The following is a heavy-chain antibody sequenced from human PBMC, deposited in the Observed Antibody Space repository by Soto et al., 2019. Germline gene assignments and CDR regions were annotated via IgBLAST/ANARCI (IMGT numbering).Heavy chain of an antibody. CDR3: ARRGIAARFDY. V-gene: IGHV4-39*01. J-gene: IGHJ4*02. D-gene: IGHD6-6*01. Sequence: QLQLQESGPGLVKPSETLSLTCTVSGGSISSSSYYWGWIRQPPGKGLEWIGSIYYSGSTYYNPSLKSRVTISVDTSKNQFSLKLSSVTAADTAVYYCARRGIAARFDYWGQGTLVTVSS. CDR2: IYYSGST. CDR1: GGSISSSSYY.